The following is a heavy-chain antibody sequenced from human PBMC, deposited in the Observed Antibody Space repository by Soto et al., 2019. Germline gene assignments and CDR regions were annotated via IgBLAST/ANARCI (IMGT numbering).Heavy chain of an antibody. J-gene: IGHJ4*02. Sequence: EVQLVESGGGLVQPGGSLRLSCAASGFTFSTYGMNWVRQAPGKGLVWVSRINGDGGSTGNADPVKGRFTISRDNAKNTLYLEMNSLRAEDTAVYYCARESMWAPDYRGQGALVAVSS. D-gene: IGHD1-26*01. CDR3: ARESMWAPDY. CDR2: INGDGGST. V-gene: IGHV3-74*01. CDR1: GFTFSTYG.